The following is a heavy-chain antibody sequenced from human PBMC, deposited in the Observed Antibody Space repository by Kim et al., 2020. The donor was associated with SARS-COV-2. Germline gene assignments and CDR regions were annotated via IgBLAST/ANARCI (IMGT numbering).Heavy chain of an antibody. CDR3: ARGGGYYDFWSGYYPFDY. J-gene: IGHJ4*02. D-gene: IGHD3-3*01. Sequence: KGRFTISGDNAKNSLYLQMNSLGAEDTAVYYCARGGGYYDFWSGYYPFDYWGQGTLVTVSS. V-gene: IGHV3-11*06.